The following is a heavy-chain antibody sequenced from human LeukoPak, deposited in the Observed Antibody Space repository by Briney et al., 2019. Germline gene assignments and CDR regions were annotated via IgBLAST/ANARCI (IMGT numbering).Heavy chain of an antibody. CDR1: GYTFTGYY. J-gene: IGHJ4*02. CDR3: ARPRTGGQWLDYYFDY. CDR2: MNPNSGNT. D-gene: IGHD6-19*01. V-gene: IGHV1-8*02. Sequence: GASVKVSCKASGYTFTGYYMHWVRQAPGQGLEWMGWMNPNSGNTGYAQKFQGRVTMTRNTSISTAYMELSSLRSEDTAVYYCARPRTGGQWLDYYFDYWGQGTLVTVSS.